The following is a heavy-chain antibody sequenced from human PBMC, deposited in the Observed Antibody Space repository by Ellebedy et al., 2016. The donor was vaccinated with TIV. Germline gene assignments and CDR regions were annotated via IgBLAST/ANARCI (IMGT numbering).Heavy chain of an antibody. Sequence: GESLKISCAASGFTFSSYAMSWVRQAPGKGLECVSTITGGGDNTYYADSVKGRFTISRDNSKNTLYLQMNSLRAADTAVYYCAKDLYGDYVVDYWGQGTLVTVSS. D-gene: IGHD4-17*01. J-gene: IGHJ4*02. V-gene: IGHV3-23*01. CDR1: GFTFSSYA. CDR2: ITGGGDNT. CDR3: AKDLYGDYVVDY.